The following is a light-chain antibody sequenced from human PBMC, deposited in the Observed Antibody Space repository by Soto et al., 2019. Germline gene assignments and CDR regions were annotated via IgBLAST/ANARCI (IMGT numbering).Light chain of an antibody. J-gene: IGKJ1*01. V-gene: IGKV3-15*01. CDR2: GAS. CDR1: QSVSSN. Sequence: EIVMTQSPATLSVSPGERATLSCRASQSVSSNLAWYQQKPGQAPRLLIYGASNRATGIPARFSGSGSGTEFTLTICILHSEDFAVYYCQQYNNWPRTFSQGTKVDIK. CDR3: QQYNNWPRT.